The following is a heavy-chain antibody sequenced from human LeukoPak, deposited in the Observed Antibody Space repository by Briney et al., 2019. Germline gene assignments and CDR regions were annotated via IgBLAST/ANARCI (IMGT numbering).Heavy chain of an antibody. D-gene: IGHD6-13*01. J-gene: IGHJ4*02. Sequence: PGGSLRLSCAVSGDSFSRNSMNWGCHAPGKGMGWGSSISSSSSDIYYADSVKGRVTTSRENTKNTPYLQMNSLIDEETAMYHCARDLGIAAAGTDYWGQGTLVTVSS. CDR2: ISSSSSDI. CDR1: GDSFSRNS. V-gene: IGHV3-21*01. CDR3: ARDLGIAAAGTDY.